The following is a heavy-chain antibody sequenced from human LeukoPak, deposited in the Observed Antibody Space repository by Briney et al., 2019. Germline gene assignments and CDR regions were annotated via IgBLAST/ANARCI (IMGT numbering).Heavy chain of an antibody. CDR2: INHSGST. CDR1: GGSFSGYY. Sequence: SETLSLTCAVYGGSFSGYYWSWIRQPPGKGLEWIGEINHSGSTNYNPSLKSRVTISVDTSKNQFPLKLSSVTAADTAVYYCARIDITMVRGAAKAGMDVWGKGTTVTVSS. J-gene: IGHJ6*04. V-gene: IGHV4-34*01. CDR3: ARIDITMVRGAAKAGMDV. D-gene: IGHD3-10*01.